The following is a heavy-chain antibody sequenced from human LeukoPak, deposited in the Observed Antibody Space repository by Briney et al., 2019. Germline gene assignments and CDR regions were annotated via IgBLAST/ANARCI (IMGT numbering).Heavy chain of an antibody. V-gene: IGHV3-23*01. CDR3: AKRLRITIFGDNDP. Sequence: GGSLRLSCAASGFTFSSYSMNWVRQAPGKGLEWDSAISGSGGSTYYADSVKGRFTISRDNSKNTLYLQMNSLRAEDTAVYYCAKRLRITIFGDNDPWGQGTLVTVSS. D-gene: IGHD3-3*01. CDR2: ISGSGGST. CDR1: GFTFSSYS. J-gene: IGHJ5*02.